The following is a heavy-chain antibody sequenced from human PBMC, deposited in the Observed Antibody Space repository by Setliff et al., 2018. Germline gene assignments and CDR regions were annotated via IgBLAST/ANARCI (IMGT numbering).Heavy chain of an antibody. J-gene: IGHJ3*02. CDR1: GGTFSSYV. D-gene: IGHD2-2*01. Sequence: SVKVSCKASGGTFSSYVMNWVRQAPGQGLEWMGGINTNFGSASYAQKLQGRVTITTDESTSTAYMELSSLRSEDTAIYYCARARRHTCCSSTSCFDGFDIWGQGTLVTVSS. V-gene: IGHV1-69*05. CDR2: INTNFGSA. CDR3: ARARRHTCCSSTSCFDGFDI.